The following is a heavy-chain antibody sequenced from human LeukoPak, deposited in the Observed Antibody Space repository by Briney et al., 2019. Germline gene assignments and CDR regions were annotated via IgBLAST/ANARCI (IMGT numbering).Heavy chain of an antibody. CDR3: AREQLLWFGELFRGNWFDP. J-gene: IGHJ5*02. Sequence: ASVQVSCKASGYTFTGYYMQWVRQAPGQGLEWMGRINPNSGGTNYAQKFQGRVTMTRDTSISTAYMELSRLRSDDTAVYYCAREQLLWFGELFRGNWFDPWGQGTLVTVSS. D-gene: IGHD3-10*01. CDR2: INPNSGGT. V-gene: IGHV1-2*06. CDR1: GYTFTGYY.